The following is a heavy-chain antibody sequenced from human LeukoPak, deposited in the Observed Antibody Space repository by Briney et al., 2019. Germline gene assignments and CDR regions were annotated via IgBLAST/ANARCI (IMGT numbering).Heavy chain of an antibody. CDR2: MYYSGST. CDR1: GPSFNNYS. D-gene: IGHD4-17*01. V-gene: IGHV4-59*01. Sequence: SETLSLTCTVSGPSFNNYSCHWIRQPPGKGLEWIGYMYYSGSTDYNPSLKSRVTMSLDTSKNQFSLNLSSVTAADTAVYYCARGPTVTTDYWGQGILVTVAS. CDR3: ARGPTVTTDY. J-gene: IGHJ4*02.